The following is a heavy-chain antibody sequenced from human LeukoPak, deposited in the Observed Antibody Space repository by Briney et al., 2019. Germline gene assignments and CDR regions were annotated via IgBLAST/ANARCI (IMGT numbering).Heavy chain of an antibody. CDR2: IWYDGTNK. D-gene: IGHD2-8*02. Sequence: AGGSLRLSCAASGFPFNSYGVHWVRQAPGKGLEWVALIWYDGTNKFYADSVKGRFTISRDNSKNTVYLQMNSLRAEDAAVYNCARRAATGGYHFDYWGQGTLVTVSS. CDR1: GFPFNSYG. CDR3: ARRAATGGYHFDY. J-gene: IGHJ4*02. V-gene: IGHV3-33*01.